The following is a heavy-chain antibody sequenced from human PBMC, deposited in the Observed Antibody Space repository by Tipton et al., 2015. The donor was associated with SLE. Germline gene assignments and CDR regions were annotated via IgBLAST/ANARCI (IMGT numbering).Heavy chain of an antibody. D-gene: IGHD2-15*01. J-gene: IGHJ4*02. CDR2: IRSKAYGGTT. V-gene: IGHV3-49*04. CDR3: TRDRGDCSGGSCYDYFDY. CDR1: GFTFGDYA. Sequence: SLRLSCTASGFTFGDYAMSWVRQAPGKGLEWVGFIRSKAYGGTTEYAASVKGRFTISRDDSKSIAYLQMNSLKTEDTAVYYCTRDRGDCSGGSCYDYFDYWGQGTLVTVSS.